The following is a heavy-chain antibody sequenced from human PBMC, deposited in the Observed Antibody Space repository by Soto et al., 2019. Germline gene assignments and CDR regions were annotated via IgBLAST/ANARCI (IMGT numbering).Heavy chain of an antibody. CDR3: ARGWGCDF. J-gene: IGHJ4*02. CDR1: RASVSSNSSA. D-gene: IGHD3-16*01. CDR2: TYYRSTWYN. V-gene: IGHV6-1*01. Sequence: QVQMPPSGPGLVRPSQTLSLTSAISRASVSSNSSAWNWIRQSPSRGLEWLGRTYYRSTWYNDYAVSVKSRMTIIPDTSTNPFSLHLTSVTPADTAVEDGARGWGCDFWGQGTLVTVAA.